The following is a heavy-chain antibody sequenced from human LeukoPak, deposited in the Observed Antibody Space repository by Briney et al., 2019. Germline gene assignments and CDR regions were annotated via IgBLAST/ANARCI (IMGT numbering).Heavy chain of an antibody. CDR3: ARDPSDYDAFDI. V-gene: IGHV4-61*01. J-gene: IGHJ3*02. Sequence: SETLSLTCTVSGGSVSSATYYWSWIRQPPGKGLEWIGYIYHSGTTNSNPSLKSRVTISVDTSKNQFSLKLSSVTTADTAVYYCARDPSDYDAFDIWGQGTMVTVSS. CDR2: IYHSGTT. CDR1: GGSVSSATYY. D-gene: IGHD4-17*01.